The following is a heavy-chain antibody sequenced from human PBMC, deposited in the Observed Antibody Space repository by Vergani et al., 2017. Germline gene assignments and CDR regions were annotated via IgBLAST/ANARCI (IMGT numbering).Heavy chain of an antibody. CDR3: AKDRIQRRRKSSAGEIDI. CDR2: ISSSGSTI. V-gene: IGHV3-11*01. D-gene: IGHD3-10*01. CDR1: GFTFSDYY. J-gene: IGHJ3*02. Sequence: QVQLVESGGGLVKPGGSLRLSCAASGFTFSDYYMSWIRQAPGKGLEWVSYISSSGSTIYYADSVKGRFTISRDNAKNSLYLQMNSLRAEDTAVYYCAKDRIQRRRKSSAGEIDIWGQGTMVTVSS.